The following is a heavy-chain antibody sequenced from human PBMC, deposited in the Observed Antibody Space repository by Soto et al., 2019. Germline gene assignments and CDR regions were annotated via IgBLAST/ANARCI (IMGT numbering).Heavy chain of an antibody. D-gene: IGHD3-9*01. V-gene: IGHV2-26*01. CDR3: ARMVPTFDILTGYYFDY. CDR2: IFSNDEK. J-gene: IGHJ4*02. Sequence: QVTLKESGPVLVKPTETLTLTCTVSGFSLSNARMGVSWIRQPPGKALEGLAHIFSNDEKSYSTSLKSRLTISKDTSKIQVVLTMTTMDPVDTATYYCARMVPTFDILTGYYFDYWGQGTLVTVSS. CDR1: GFSLSNARMG.